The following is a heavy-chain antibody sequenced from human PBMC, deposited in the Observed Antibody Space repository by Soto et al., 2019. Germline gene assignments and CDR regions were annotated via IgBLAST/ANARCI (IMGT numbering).Heavy chain of an antibody. Sequence: SVKVSCKASGGTFSSYAISWVRQAPGQGLEWMGGIIPIFGTANYAQKFQGRVTITADESTSTAYMELSSLRSEDTAVYYCATDIVVVPAAILDYYYYGMDVWGQGTTVTVSS. V-gene: IGHV1-69*13. CDR1: GGTFSSYA. CDR3: ATDIVVVPAAILDYYYYGMDV. D-gene: IGHD2-2*02. J-gene: IGHJ6*02. CDR2: IIPIFGTA.